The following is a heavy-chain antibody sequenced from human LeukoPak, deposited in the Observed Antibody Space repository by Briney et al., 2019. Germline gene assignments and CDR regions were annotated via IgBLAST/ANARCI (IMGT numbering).Heavy chain of an antibody. Sequence: GGSLRLSCAASGFTFSSYGMHWVRQAPGKGLEWVAFIRYDGSNKYYADSVKGRFTISRDNSKNTLYLQMNSLRAEDTAVYYCAKDSRSLAAAGEVDYWGQETLVTVSS. J-gene: IGHJ4*02. CDR3: AKDSRSLAAAGEVDY. V-gene: IGHV3-30*02. D-gene: IGHD6-13*01. CDR2: IRYDGSNK. CDR1: GFTFSSYG.